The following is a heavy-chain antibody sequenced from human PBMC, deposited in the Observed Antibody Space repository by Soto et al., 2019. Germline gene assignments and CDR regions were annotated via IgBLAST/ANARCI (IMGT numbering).Heavy chain of an antibody. CDR1: GYSFTSNW. J-gene: IGHJ6*02. Sequence: GESLKISCKGSGYSFTSNWIGWVRQMPGKGLKWMGIIYPGDADTKYSPSFQGQVTISADKSISTAYLQWSSLKASDTAMYYCARPGTIKGDYYYGMDVWGHGTPVTVSS. V-gene: IGHV5-51*01. CDR2: IYPGDADT. CDR3: ARPGTIKGDYYYGMDV. D-gene: IGHD5-12*01.